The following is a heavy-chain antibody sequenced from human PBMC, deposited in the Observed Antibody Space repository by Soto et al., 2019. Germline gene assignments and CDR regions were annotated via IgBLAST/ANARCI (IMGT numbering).Heavy chain of an antibody. D-gene: IGHD3-22*01. J-gene: IGHJ3*02. CDR3: ARVKKMYYDSSGPDAFDI. CDR1: GFTFSSYW. V-gene: IGHV3-7*03. Sequence: LRLSCAASGFTFSSYWMSWVRQATGKGLEWVANIKQDGSEKYYVDSVKGRFTISRDNAKNSLYLQMNSLRAEDTAVYYCARVKKMYYDSSGPDAFDIWGQGTMVTVSS. CDR2: IKQDGSEK.